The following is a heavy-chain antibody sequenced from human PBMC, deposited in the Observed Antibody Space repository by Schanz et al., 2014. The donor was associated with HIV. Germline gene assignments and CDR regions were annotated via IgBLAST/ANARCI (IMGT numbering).Heavy chain of an antibody. CDR3: ARDRDDYGDYAY. J-gene: IGHJ4*02. Sequence: ELQLVESGGRLVKPGGSLRLSCAASGFSFSYYGMNWVRQAPGKGLEWVSSISSSSSYIYYADSMKGRFTISRDNAKNSLYLQMNSLRAEDTAVYYCARDRDDYGDYAYWGQGTLVTVSS. CDR1: GFSFSYYG. V-gene: IGHV3-21*02. CDR2: ISSSSSYI. D-gene: IGHD4-17*01.